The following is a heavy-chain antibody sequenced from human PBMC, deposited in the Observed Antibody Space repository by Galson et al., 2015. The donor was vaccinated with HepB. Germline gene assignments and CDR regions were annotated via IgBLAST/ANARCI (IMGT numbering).Heavy chain of an antibody. V-gene: IGHV3-23*01. Sequence: SLRLSCAASGFTFSSYAMSWVRQAPGKGLEWVSAISGSGGSTYYADSVKGRFTISRDNSKNTLYLQMNSLRAEDTAVYYCASSGRETTVVRMPRLPGASGDAFDIWGQGTMVTVSS. CDR1: GFTFSSYA. J-gene: IGHJ3*02. D-gene: IGHD4-23*01. CDR3: ASSGRETTVVRMPRLPGASGDAFDI. CDR2: ISGSGGST.